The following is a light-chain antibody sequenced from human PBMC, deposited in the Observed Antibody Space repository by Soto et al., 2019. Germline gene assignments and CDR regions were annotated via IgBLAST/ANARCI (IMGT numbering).Light chain of an antibody. CDR1: QSIGAS. V-gene: IGKV1-5*03. Sequence: DIQMTQSPSTLYASVGDRVTITCRASQSIGASLAWFQQKPGKAPNLLIYKASSLESGVPSRFSGSAAGTEFTLTISTLQPDDFATYYGQQYNRSPLTFGGGTKVEIK. J-gene: IGKJ4*01. CDR2: KAS. CDR3: QQYNRSPLT.